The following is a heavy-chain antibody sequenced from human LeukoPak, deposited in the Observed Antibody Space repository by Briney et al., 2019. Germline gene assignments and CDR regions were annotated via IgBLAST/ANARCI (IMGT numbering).Heavy chain of an antibody. D-gene: IGHD6-6*01. CDR3: ARDGSGSSADV. V-gene: IGHV4-59*01. CDR1: GVSISSSY. J-gene: IGHJ6*04. CDR2: IYYSGNT. Sequence: SETLSLTCAVSGVSISSSYWSWIRQPPGKGLEWIGYIYYSGNTNYNPSLKSRVAMSIDTSKNQFSLKLTSVTAANTALYYCARDGSGSSADVWGKGTSVTVSS.